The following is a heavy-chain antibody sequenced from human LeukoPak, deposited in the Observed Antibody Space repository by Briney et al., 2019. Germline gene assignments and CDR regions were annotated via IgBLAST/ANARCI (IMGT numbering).Heavy chain of an antibody. CDR3: AREGKDIVVVPAASAKYKYYYYMDV. CDR2: IRYDGSNK. J-gene: IGHJ6*03. D-gene: IGHD2-2*01. CDR1: GFTFSSYG. V-gene: IGHV3-30*02. Sequence: PGGSLRLSCAASGFTFSSYGMHWVRQAPGKGLEWVAFIRYDGSNKYYAGSVKGRFTISRDNSKNTLYLQMNSLRAGDTAVYYCAREGKDIVVVPAASAKYKYYYYMDVWGKGTTVTISS.